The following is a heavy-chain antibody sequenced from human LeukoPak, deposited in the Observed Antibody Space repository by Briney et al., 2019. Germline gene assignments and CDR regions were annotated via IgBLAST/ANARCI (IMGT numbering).Heavy chain of an antibody. CDR2: IRYTARDK. CDR3: ARGVDV. V-gene: IGHV3-30*02. Sequence: GGSLRLSCAASGFTFSYYGMHWVRQAPGKGLEWVAFIRYTARDKYYADSVKGRFTISRDNAKNSLYLQMNSLRAEDTAVYYCARGVDVWGKGTTVTVSS. J-gene: IGHJ6*04. CDR1: GFTFSYYG.